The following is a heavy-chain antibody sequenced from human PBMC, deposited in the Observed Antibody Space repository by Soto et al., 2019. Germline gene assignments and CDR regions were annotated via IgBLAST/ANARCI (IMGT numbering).Heavy chain of an antibody. CDR1: GYTFTSYY. J-gene: IGHJ5*02. D-gene: IGHD2-15*01. V-gene: IGHV1-46*03. CDR2: INPSGGST. CDR3: ARGPEDIVVVVAASSNWFAP. Sequence: ASVKVSCKASGYTFTSYYMHWVRQAPGQGLEWMGIINPSGGSTSYAQKFQGRVTMTRDTSTSTVYMELSSLRSEDTAVYYCARGPEDIVVVVAASSNWFAPWGQGTLVTVSS.